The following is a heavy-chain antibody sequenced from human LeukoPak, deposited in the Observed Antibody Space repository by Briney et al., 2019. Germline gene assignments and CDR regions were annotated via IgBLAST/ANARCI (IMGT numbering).Heavy chain of an antibody. CDR2: INHSGST. CDR3: ARRVTAARWFDP. CDR1: GGSFSGYY. J-gene: IGHJ5*02. Sequence: SETLSLTCAVYGGSFSGYYWSWIRQPPGKGLEWIGEINHSGSTNYNPSLKSRVSISIDMSNNQFSLNLTPVTAADTAVYYCARRVTAARWFDPWGQGTLVTVSS. D-gene: IGHD6-13*01. V-gene: IGHV4-34*01.